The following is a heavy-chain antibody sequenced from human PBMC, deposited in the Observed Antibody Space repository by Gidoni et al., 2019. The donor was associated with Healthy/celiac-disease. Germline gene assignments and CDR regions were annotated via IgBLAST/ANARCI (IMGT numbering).Heavy chain of an antibody. J-gene: IGHJ4*02. Sequence: EVQLVESGGGLVQPGRSLRLSCTASGFTFGDYAMSWVRQAPGKGLEWVGFIRSKAYGGTTEYAASVKGRFTISRDDSKSIAYLQMNSLKTEDTAVYYCTRDPEALAAAESGGYFDYWGQGTLVTVSS. CDR3: TRDPEALAAAESGGYFDY. CDR2: IRSKAYGGTT. V-gene: IGHV3-49*04. CDR1: GFTFGDYA. D-gene: IGHD6-13*01.